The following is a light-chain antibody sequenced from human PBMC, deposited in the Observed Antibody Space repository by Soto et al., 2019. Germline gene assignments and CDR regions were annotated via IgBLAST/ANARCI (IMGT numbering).Light chain of an antibody. CDR3: QSYDSSLSGYVV. Sequence: QPLLTQPPSVSGAPGHRVTISCTGSSSNIGAGYDVHWYQQLPGTAPKLLIDDDSNRPSGVPDRFSGSKSGTTASLAITGLQAEDEADYYCQSYDSSLSGYVVFGGGTKLTVL. CDR2: DDS. CDR1: SSNIGAGYD. J-gene: IGLJ2*01. V-gene: IGLV1-40*01.